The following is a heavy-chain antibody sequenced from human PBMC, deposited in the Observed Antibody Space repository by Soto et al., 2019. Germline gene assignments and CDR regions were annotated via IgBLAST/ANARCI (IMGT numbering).Heavy chain of an antibody. Sequence: EVQVVESGGGLVQPGGSLTLSCAASGFTFSDSAMHWVRQASGKGLEWLGSIRSKANNFATAYAASVKGRFTISRDDAKNTVYLQMNSLNSEDTAVYYCTRRSEYDSGGYYYAYDYWGQGTRVTVSS. CDR1: GFTFSDSA. V-gene: IGHV3-73*02. CDR3: TRRSEYDSGGYYYAYDY. CDR2: IRSKANNFAT. J-gene: IGHJ4*02. D-gene: IGHD3-22*01.